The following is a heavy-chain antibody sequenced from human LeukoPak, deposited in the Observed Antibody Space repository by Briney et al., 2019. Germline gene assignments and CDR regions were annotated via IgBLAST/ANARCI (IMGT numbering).Heavy chain of an antibody. CDR1: GFTVSSNY. D-gene: IGHD3-10*01. Sequence: GGSPRLSCAASGFTVSSNYMSWVRQAPGKGLEWVSVIYSGGSTYYADSVKGRFTISRDNSKNTLYLQMNSLRAEDTAVYYCARRGFGELFLDYWGQGTLATVSS. V-gene: IGHV3-53*01. CDR3: ARRGFGELFLDY. CDR2: IYSGGST. J-gene: IGHJ4*02.